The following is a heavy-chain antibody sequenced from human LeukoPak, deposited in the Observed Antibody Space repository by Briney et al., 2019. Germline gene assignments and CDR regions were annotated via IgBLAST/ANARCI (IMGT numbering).Heavy chain of an antibody. CDR3: ARAYSSGWYVSGFDP. D-gene: IGHD6-19*01. J-gene: IGHJ5*02. CDR2: ISYDGSNK. V-gene: IGHV3-30*04. CDR1: GFTFSSYA. Sequence: GGSLRLSCAASGFTFSSYAMHWVRQAPGKGLEWVAVISYDGSNKYYADSVKGRFTISRDNSKNTLYLQMNSLRAEDTAVYYCARAYSSGWYVSGFDPWGQGTLVTVSS.